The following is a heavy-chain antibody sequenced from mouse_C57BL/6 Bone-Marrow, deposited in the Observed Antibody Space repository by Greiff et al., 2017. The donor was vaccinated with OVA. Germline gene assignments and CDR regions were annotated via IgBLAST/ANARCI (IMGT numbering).Heavy chain of an antibody. V-gene: IGHV1-56*01. Sequence: VQLQQSGPELVRPGASVKISCKAPGYTFTSHWMQWVRQRPGQGLEWIGEIVPAGGRTYYNEKFKGKATLTVDTSSSTAYMQLSSLTSEDSAVYSGVREWNDYDAWLGCWGQGALVTVAA. CDR1: GYTFTSHW. J-gene: IGHJ3*01. CDR2: IVPAGGRT. D-gene: IGHD2-4*01. CDR3: VREWNDYDAWLGC.